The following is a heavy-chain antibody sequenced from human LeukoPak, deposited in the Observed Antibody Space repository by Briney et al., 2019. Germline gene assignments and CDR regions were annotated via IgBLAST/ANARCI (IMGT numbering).Heavy chain of an antibody. V-gene: IGHV3-23*01. D-gene: IGHD1-14*01. CDR2: MCGTAGCT. CDR3: ARDRPSYHEPNGHYYNRDGDH. Sequence: GGSLRLSCAASGFTFQIYAMSWVRLAPGKGLQWVASMCGTAGCTFYTDSVKGRFTISRDNSKDTLYLQMNDLRADDTAIYYCARDRPSYHEPNGHYYNRDGDHWGQGALVTVSS. CDR1: GFTFQIYA. J-gene: IGHJ5*02.